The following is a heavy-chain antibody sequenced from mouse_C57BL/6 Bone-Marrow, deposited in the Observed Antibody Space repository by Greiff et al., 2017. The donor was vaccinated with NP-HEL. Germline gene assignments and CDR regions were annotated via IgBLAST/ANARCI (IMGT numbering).Heavy chain of an antibody. CDR1: GFTFSSYA. CDR2: ISDGGSYT. Sequence: DVKLVESGGGLVKPGGSLKLSCAASGFTFSSYAMSWVRQTPEKRLEWVATISDGGSYTYYPDNVKGRFTISRDNAKNNLYLQMSHLKSEDTAMYYCARRYSNSWFAYWGQGTLVTVSA. D-gene: IGHD2-5*01. V-gene: IGHV5-4*03. J-gene: IGHJ3*01. CDR3: ARRYSNSWFAY.